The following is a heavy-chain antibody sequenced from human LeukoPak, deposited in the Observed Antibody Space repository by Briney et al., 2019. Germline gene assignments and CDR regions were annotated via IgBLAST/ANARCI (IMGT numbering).Heavy chain of an antibody. CDR3: VRRGDASSGWGDHDF. Sequence: GGSLRLSCAASGFTFNRNAISWVRQAPGKGLEWVSTIGGSGDKTFYADSVKGRFSISRDNSKNMVHLQMNSLTGEDTALYYCVRRGDASSGWGDHDFWGQGALVTVSS. J-gene: IGHJ4*02. V-gene: IGHV3-23*01. CDR1: GFTFNRNA. D-gene: IGHD6-19*01. CDR2: IGGSGDKT.